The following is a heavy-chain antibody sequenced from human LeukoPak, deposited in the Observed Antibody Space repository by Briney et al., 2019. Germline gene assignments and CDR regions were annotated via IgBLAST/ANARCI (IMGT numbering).Heavy chain of an antibody. CDR3: AKSNGYGLIDI. CDR2: IFYSGST. V-gene: IGHV4-59*12. D-gene: IGHD3-22*01. Sequence: SAPLSLSCTVSGGSISSYYWSWIRQPPGKALEWIGNIFYSGSTYYNPSLKSRVTISQDTSRNQFTLKLNSVTAADTAVYYCAKSNGYGLIDIWGQGTMVTVSS. CDR1: GGSISSYY. J-gene: IGHJ3*02.